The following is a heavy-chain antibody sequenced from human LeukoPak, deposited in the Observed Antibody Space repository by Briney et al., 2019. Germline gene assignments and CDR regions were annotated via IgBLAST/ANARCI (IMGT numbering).Heavy chain of an antibody. D-gene: IGHD2-15*01. CDR3: NWWLLPLDY. CDR1: GFTFGDYA. Sequence: GRSLRLSCTASGFTFGDYAMSWVRQAPGKGLEWVGFIRSRAYGGAIEYAASVKGRFTISRDDSKSIAYLQMNSLQTEDTAVYYCNWWLLPLDYWGQGTLVTVSS. V-gene: IGHV3-49*04. J-gene: IGHJ4*02. CDR2: IRSRAYGGAI.